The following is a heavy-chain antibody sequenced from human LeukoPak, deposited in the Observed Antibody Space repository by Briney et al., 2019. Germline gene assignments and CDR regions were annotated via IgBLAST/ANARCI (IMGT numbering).Heavy chain of an antibody. D-gene: IGHD3-16*01. CDR1: GYTFTGYY. CDR2: INPNSGGT. CDR3: ARENGIGLPFDNWFDP. Sequence: ASVKVSCKASGYTFTGYYMRWVRQAPGQGLEWMGWINPNSGGTNYAQKFQGRVTMTRDTSISTAYMELSRLRSDDTAVYYCARENGIGLPFDNWFDPWGQGTLVTVSS. J-gene: IGHJ5*02. V-gene: IGHV1-2*02.